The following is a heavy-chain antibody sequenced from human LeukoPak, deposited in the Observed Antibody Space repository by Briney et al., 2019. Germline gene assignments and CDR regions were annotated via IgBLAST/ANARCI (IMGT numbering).Heavy chain of an antibody. CDR1: GYTFTGYY. V-gene: IGHV1-2*02. Sequence: ASVKVSCKASGYTFTGYYMHWVRQAPGQGLERMGWINPNSGGTNYAQKFQGRVTMTRDTSISTAYMELSRLRSDDTAVYYCARSQPPLRYFDWLLPETDYWGQGTLVTVSS. CDR2: INPNSGGT. D-gene: IGHD3-9*01. CDR3: ARSQPPLRYFDWLLPETDY. J-gene: IGHJ4*02.